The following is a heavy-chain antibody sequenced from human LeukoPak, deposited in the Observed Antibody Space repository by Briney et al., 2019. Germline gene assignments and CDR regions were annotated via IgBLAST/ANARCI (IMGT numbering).Heavy chain of an antibody. D-gene: IGHD6-13*01. CDR1: GFAFDDCA. CDR3: AREILNSSSWYAGYYYYYYGMDV. CDR2: ISWNSGSI. V-gene: IGHV3-9*01. J-gene: IGHJ6*02. Sequence: EAGGSLRLSCAASGFAFDDCAMHWVRQAPGKGQEWVSGISWNSGSIGYADSVKGRFTISRDNAKNSLYLQMNSLRAEDTAVYYCAREILNSSSWYAGYYYYYYGMDVWGQGTTVTVSS.